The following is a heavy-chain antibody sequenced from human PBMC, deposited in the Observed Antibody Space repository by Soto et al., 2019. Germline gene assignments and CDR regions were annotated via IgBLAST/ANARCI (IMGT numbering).Heavy chain of an antibody. CDR2: ISGGGDAA. CDR1: GFTFINYA. Sequence: EVQLLESGGALVQPGGSLRLSCAGCGFTFINYAMNWVRQAPGKGLEWVSSISGGGDAAFFPDSVRGRFTISRDNSKNTVTLQMNSLGVDDTAVYYCARKILGSTSRPNYWYFDLWGRGTLVTVSS. D-gene: IGHD2-2*01. J-gene: IGHJ2*01. CDR3: ARKILGSTSRPNYWYFDL. V-gene: IGHV3-23*01.